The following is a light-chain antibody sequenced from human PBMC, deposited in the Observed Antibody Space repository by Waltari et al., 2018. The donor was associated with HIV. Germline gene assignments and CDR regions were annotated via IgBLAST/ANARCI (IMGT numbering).Light chain of an antibody. J-gene: IGLJ3*02. Sequence: QSVLTQPPSASGTPGQTVTISCSGSTSNIETPWVYCYQQLPGTAPKLLIYRNYKRPSGVPERFSVSKSGASASLVISGLRSEDEADYYCEAWDSTLKETLFGGGTKLTVL. V-gene: IGLV1-47*01. CDR3: EAWDSTLKETL. CDR1: TSNIETPW. CDR2: RNY.